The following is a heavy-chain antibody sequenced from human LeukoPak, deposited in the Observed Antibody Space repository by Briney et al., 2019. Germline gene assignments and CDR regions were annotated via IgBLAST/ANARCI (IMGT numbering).Heavy chain of an antibody. CDR1: GYILTNYG. D-gene: IGHD6-19*01. CDR2: ISSNNGNT. Sequence: ASVKVSCKASGYILTNYGITWVRQAPGQGLEWMGWISSNNGNTHYAQRLQGRVTMTTDTSTTTAYMEMRSVRSDDAAMYYCARDTASGWYYFEFWGQGTLVTVSS. CDR3: ARDTASGWYYFEF. V-gene: IGHV1-18*01. J-gene: IGHJ4*02.